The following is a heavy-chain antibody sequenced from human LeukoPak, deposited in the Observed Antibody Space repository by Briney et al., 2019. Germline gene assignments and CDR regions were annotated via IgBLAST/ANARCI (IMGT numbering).Heavy chain of an antibody. V-gene: IGHV3-33*08. CDR2: IWYDGSKK. D-gene: IGHD2-8*02. CDR1: GFTFSSYS. Sequence: GGSLRLSCAASGFTFSSYSMNWFRQAPGKGLEWVAVIWYDGSKKYYADSVKGRFTISRDNSKNTLYLQMDSLRAEDTAVYYCARYNTGSVDYWGQGTLVTVSS. J-gene: IGHJ4*02. CDR3: ARYNTGSVDY.